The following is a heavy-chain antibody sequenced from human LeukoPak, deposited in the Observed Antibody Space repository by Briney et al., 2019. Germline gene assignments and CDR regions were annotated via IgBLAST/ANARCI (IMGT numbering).Heavy chain of an antibody. Sequence: ASVKVSCKASGYTFTGYYMHWVRQAPGRGLEWMGIINPSGGSTSYAQKFQGRVTMTRDTSTSTVYMELSSLRSEDTAVYYCARDLRIAVAGFSAFDIWGQGTMVTVSS. CDR1: GYTFTGYY. CDR3: ARDLRIAVAGFSAFDI. J-gene: IGHJ3*02. CDR2: INPSGGST. V-gene: IGHV1-46*01. D-gene: IGHD6-19*01.